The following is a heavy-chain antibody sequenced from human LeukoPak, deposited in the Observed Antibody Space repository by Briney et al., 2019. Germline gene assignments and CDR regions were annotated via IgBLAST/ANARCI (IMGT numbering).Heavy chain of an antibody. CDR3: ARDRGYDFWSGYYTGPWFDP. D-gene: IGHD3-3*01. CDR2: IYYSGST. J-gene: IGHJ5*02. Sequence: PQTLSLTCTVSGGSISSGGYYWSWIRQHPGKGLEWIGYIYYSGSTYYNPSLKSRVTISVDTSKNQFSLKLSSVTAADTAVYYCARDRGYDFWSGYYTGPWFDPWGQGTLVTVSS. CDR1: GGSISSGGYY. V-gene: IGHV4-31*03.